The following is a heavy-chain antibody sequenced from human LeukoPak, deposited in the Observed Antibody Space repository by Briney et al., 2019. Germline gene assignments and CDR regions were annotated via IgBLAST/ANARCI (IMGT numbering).Heavy chain of an antibody. D-gene: IGHD6-13*01. V-gene: IGHV3-33*01. CDR1: GFTFSSYA. CDR3: ARRGVSAGHYYFKY. J-gene: IGHJ4*02. Sequence: GGSLRLSCAASGFTFSSYAMHWVRQAPGKGLEWVAVIWSDGSDKYYADSVKGRFTISRDNSKNTLYLQMNSLRAEDTAVYYCARRGVSAGHYYFKYWGQGTLVTVSS. CDR2: IWSDGSDK.